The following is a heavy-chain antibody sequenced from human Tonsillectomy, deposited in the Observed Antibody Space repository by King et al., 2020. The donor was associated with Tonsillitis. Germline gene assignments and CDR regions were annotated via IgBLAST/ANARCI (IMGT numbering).Heavy chain of an antibody. V-gene: IGHV3-11*06. CDR2: INPGGTDT. Sequence: VQLVESGGGLVKPGGSLRLYCAASGFTFSDYYMSWIRQAPGKGLEWISLINPGGTDTNYVDSVRGRFTISRDNAKNSMFLQMNSVRAEDTGVYYCGREYWGAFDIWGQGTMVTVSS. J-gene: IGHJ3*02. CDR3: GREYWGAFDI. CDR1: GFTFSDYY. D-gene: IGHD2-8*02.